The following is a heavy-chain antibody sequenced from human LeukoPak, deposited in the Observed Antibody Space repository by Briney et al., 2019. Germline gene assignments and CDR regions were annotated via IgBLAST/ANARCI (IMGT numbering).Heavy chain of an antibody. CDR3: ARGRIQLWSSGFDY. Sequence: ASVKVSCKVSGYTLTELSMHWVRQAPGQGLEWMGIINPSGGSTSYAQKFQGRVTMTRDTSTSTVYMELSSLRSEDTAVYYCARGRIQLWSSGFDYWGQGTLVTVSS. V-gene: IGHV1-46*01. CDR1: GYTLTELS. CDR2: INPSGGST. D-gene: IGHD5-18*01. J-gene: IGHJ4*02.